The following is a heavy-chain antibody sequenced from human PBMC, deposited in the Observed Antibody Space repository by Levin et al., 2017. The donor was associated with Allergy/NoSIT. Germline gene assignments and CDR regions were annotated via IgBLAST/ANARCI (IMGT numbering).Heavy chain of an antibody. CDR3: ARERRDSSGWNYFDY. D-gene: IGHD6-19*01. J-gene: IGHJ4*02. CDR2: IYYSGST. V-gene: IGHV4-59*01. Sequence: SQTLSLTCTVSGGSISSYYWSWIRQPPGKGLEWIGYIYYSGSTNYNPSLKSRVTISVDTSKNQFSLKLSSVTAADTAVYYCARERRDSSGWNYFDYWGQGTLVTVSS. CDR1: GGSISSYY.